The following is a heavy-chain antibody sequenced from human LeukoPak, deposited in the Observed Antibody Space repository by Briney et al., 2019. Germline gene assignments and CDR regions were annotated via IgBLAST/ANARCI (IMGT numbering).Heavy chain of an antibody. D-gene: IGHD6-19*01. V-gene: IGHV4-39*01. CDR3: ARSGSGWFDF. Sequence: SETLSLTCGVSGGSISGTNWWSWVRQPPGKGLEWIGSIYYSGSTYYKPSLKSRVTISVDTSKNQFSLKLGSVTAADTAVYYCARSGSGWFDFWGQGTLVTVSP. J-gene: IGHJ4*02. CDR1: GGSISGTNW. CDR2: IYYSGST.